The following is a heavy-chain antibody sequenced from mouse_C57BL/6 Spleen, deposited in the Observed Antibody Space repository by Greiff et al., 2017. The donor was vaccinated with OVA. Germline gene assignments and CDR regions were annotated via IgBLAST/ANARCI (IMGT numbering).Heavy chain of an antibody. CDR2: IYPGDGDT. J-gene: IGHJ4*01. Sequence: QVQLQQSGAELVKPGASVKISCKASGYAFSSYWMNWVKQRPGKGLEWIGQIYPGDGDTNYNGKFKGKATLTADKSSSTAYMQLSSLTSEDSAVYFCARGDYYGSSFYYAMDYGGQGTSVTVSS. V-gene: IGHV1-80*01. D-gene: IGHD1-1*01. CDR1: GYAFSSYW. CDR3: ARGDYYGSSFYYAMDY.